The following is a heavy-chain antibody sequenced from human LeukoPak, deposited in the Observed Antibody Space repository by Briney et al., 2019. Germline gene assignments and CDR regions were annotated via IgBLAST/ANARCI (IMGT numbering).Heavy chain of an antibody. V-gene: IGHV3-11*03. D-gene: IGHD2-2*01. CDR3: ARRILSTSWTDSFDI. Sequence: PGGSLRLSCAASGFTFSDYYISWVRQAPGKGLDWVSYISSSGHYTHYADSVKGRFTISRDNAKNSLYLQMSSLRAEDTAVYYCARRILSTSWTDSFDIWGQGTTVTVSS. CDR2: ISSSGHYT. CDR1: GFTFSDYY. J-gene: IGHJ3*02.